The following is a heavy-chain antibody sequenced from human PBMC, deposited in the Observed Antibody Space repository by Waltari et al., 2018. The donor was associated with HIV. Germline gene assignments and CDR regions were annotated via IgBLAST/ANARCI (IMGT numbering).Heavy chain of an antibody. CDR3: GRDLGYNGNGDK. CDR2: INTNSGAN. CDR1: GYTFTDNY. J-gene: IGHJ4*02. V-gene: IGHV1-2*02. Sequence: QVQLVQSGAEVKRPGASVQVSCKASGYTFTDNYIFWVRQAPGPGLEWMGWINTNSGANMYAEKFQGGFTMTRDTAITTAYMDLSGLRSDDTAVYYCGRDLGYNGNGDKWGQGTLVTVSS. D-gene: IGHD1-26*01.